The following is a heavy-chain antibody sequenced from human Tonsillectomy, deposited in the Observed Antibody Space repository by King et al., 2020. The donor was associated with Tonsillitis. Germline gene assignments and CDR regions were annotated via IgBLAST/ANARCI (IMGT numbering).Heavy chain of an antibody. Sequence: TLKESGPTLVKPTQTLTLTCTFSGFSLSTTGVGVGWIRQPPGKALEWLALIYWNEDKRYSPSLKSRLTITKDTSKNQVVLTVTNMDTVDTATYYCAPTHTSSWYVWFDPWGQGTLVTVSS. D-gene: IGHD6-13*01. V-gene: IGHV2-5*01. CDR1: GFSLSTTGVG. CDR2: IYWNEDK. J-gene: IGHJ5*02. CDR3: APTHTSSWYVWFDP.